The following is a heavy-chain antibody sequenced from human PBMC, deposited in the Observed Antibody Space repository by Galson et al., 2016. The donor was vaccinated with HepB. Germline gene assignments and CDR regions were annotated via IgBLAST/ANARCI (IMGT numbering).Heavy chain of an antibody. Sequence: SLRLSCAASGFTFTTTTMNWVRQAPGKGLESISYISTNGATIHYADSVKGRFTVSRDNAKNSLYLQMNGLRAEDTAVYYFARHLKIQLWLRGNWFDPWGQGTLVTVSS. CDR2: ISTNGATI. CDR1: GFTFTTTT. J-gene: IGHJ5*02. CDR3: ARHLKIQLWLRGNWFDP. V-gene: IGHV3-48*01. D-gene: IGHD5-18*01.